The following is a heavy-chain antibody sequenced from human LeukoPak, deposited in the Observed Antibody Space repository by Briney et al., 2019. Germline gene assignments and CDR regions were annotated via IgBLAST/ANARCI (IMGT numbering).Heavy chain of an antibody. CDR2: ISGSGGST. V-gene: IGHV3-23*01. J-gene: IGHJ5*02. D-gene: IGHD5-18*01. Sequence: GGSLRLSCAASGFTFSSYAMSWVRQAPGKGLEWVSAISGSGGSTYYADSVKGRFTISRDNSKNTLYLQMNSLRAEDTAVYYCAKDEHGIQLWFRSYSSWGQGTLVTVSS. CDR1: GFTFSSYA. CDR3: AKDEHGIQLWFRSYSS.